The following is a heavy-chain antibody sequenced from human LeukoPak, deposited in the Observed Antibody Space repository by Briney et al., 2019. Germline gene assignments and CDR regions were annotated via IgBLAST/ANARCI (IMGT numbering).Heavy chain of an antibody. J-gene: IGHJ4*02. CDR2: IKQDGSEK. D-gene: IGHD1-20*01. Sequence: GGSLRLSCAASGLTFRSYWMSWVRQAPGKGLEWVANIKQDGSEKYYVDSVKGRFTISRDNAKNSLYLQMNSLRGEDAAVYYCAKARYSDNWPGLDWGQGTLITVSS. V-gene: IGHV3-7*05. CDR1: GLTFRSYW. CDR3: AKARYSDNWPGLD.